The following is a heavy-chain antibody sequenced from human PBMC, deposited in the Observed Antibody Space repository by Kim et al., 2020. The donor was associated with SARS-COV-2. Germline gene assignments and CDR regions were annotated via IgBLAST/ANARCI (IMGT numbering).Heavy chain of an antibody. CDR3: ARGGSYSGWDFDY. V-gene: IGHV3-21*01. Sequence: AGSVKGRFTNSRDNDKNSLYLQMNSLRAEDTAVYYCARGGSYSGWDFDYWGQGTLVTVSS. D-gene: IGHD6-19*01. J-gene: IGHJ4*02.